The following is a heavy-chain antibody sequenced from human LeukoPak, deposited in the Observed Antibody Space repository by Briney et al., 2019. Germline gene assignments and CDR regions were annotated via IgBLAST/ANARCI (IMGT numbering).Heavy chain of an antibody. V-gene: IGHV3-30*02. Sequence: PGGSLRLSCVTSGFPLSTYGVHWVRQAPGSGLEWLAYIHYGGYTTNYADSVKGRFTISRENSKNTLYLQMNSLRTEDTAVYYCAKDVAYTFDYWGQGTLVTVSS. J-gene: IGHJ4*02. D-gene: IGHD3-16*01. CDR1: GFPLSTYG. CDR3: AKDVAYTFDY. CDR2: IHYGGYTT.